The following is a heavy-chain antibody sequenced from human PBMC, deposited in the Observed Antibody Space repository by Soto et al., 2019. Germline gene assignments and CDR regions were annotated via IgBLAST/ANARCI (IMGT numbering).Heavy chain of an antibody. V-gene: IGHV3-48*01. CDR1: GFTFSSSS. D-gene: IGHD3-22*01. CDR2: IDTLSSTM. J-gene: IGHJ1*01. CDR3: TGGGVSSGPGY. Sequence: EVQLVESGGGLVQPGGSLRLSCAASGFTFSSSSMNWVRQAPGKGLEWVSFIDTLSSTMYYADSVRGRFTISRDNAKNSLYLQMKRLRAEDTAIYDCTGGGVSSGPGYWGQGTLVTVSS.